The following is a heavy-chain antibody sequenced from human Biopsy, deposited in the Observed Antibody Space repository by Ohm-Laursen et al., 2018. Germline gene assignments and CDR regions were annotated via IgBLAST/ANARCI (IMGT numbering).Heavy chain of an antibody. CDR2: IYTSGSP. J-gene: IGHJ4*02. D-gene: IGHD1-26*01. Sequence: SETLSLTCTVSGDSLTSGPENWSWIRQPAGKGLEWIGRIYTSGSPNYNLSLESRVTMSVDTSKNQFSLELSSVTAADTAVYYCARVGVGAPSIDYFDSWGQGALVTVSS. CDR1: GDSLTSGPEN. CDR3: ARVGVGAPSIDYFDS. V-gene: IGHV4-61*10.